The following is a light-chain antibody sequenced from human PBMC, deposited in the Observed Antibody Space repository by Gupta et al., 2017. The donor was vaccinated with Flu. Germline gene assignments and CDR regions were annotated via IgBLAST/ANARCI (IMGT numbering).Light chain of an antibody. Sequence: QSALTPPPSVSGSPGQSVTISCTATSSDIGSYNRVSWYQQPPGTAPKLMIYEVSNRPSGVPDRFSGSKSGNTASLTISGLQAEDEADYYCSSYTSSSTYVFGTGTKVTVL. V-gene: IGLV2-18*02. J-gene: IGLJ1*01. CDR1: SSDIGSYNR. CDR3: SSYTSSSTYV. CDR2: EVS.